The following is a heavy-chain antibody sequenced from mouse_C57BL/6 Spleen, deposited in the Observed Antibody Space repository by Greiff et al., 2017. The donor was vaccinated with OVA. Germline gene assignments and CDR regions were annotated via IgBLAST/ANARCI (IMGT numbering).Heavy chain of an antibody. CDR3: ERPGVPTVVFDY. CDR2: ISSGSSTI. J-gene: IGHJ2*01. Sequence: EVHLVESGGGLVKPGGSLKLSCAASGFTFSDYGMHWVRQAPEKGLEWVAYISSGSSTIYYADTVKGRFTISRDNAKNTLFLQMTSLRSEDTAMYYCERPGVPTVVFDYWGQGTTRTVSS. D-gene: IGHD5-1*01. CDR1: GFTFSDYG. V-gene: IGHV5-17*01.